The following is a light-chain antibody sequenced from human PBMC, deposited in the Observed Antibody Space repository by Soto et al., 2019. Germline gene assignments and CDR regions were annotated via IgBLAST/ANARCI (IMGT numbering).Light chain of an antibody. CDR1: QSVSSY. V-gene: IGKV3-11*01. Sequence: EIVLTQSPATLSLYPGERATLSCRASQSVSSYLAWYQQKPGQAPRLLIYDASTRPTGIPARFSGSGSGTDFTLTISSLEPEDFAVYYCQQRSNWPRTFGQGTKLEIK. CDR2: DAS. J-gene: IGKJ2*01. CDR3: QQRSNWPRT.